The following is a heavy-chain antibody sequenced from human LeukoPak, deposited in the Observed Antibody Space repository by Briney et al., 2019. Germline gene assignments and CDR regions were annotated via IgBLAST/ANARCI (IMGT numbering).Heavy chain of an antibody. V-gene: IGHV3-23*01. CDR3: AKGGYCSSSSCYYGWFEP. CDR1: GFTFSSYA. J-gene: IGHJ5*02. D-gene: IGHD2-2*01. Sequence: GRSLRLSCAASGFTFSSYAMHWVRQAPGKGLEWVSTTSAGGSSTYYADSVKGRFTISRDNSKNTFYLQMNSLRAEDTAAYYCAKGGYCSSSSCYYGWFEPWGQGTLVTVSS. CDR2: TSAGGSST.